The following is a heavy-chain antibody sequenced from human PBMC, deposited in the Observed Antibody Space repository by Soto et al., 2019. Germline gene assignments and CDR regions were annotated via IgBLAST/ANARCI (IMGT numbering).Heavy chain of an antibody. CDR2: IKTKTQGETT. CDR1: GFTISSAW. CDR3: TTGSVEGY. Sequence: EVQLVESGGGLVKPGGSLRLSCAASGFTISSAWMNWVRQAPGKGLEWVGRIKTKTQGETTDYAAPVKGRFTISRDDSENTLSLQMNSLRIEDTAVYYCTTGSVEGYWGQGTLVTVCS. V-gene: IGHV3-15*07. D-gene: IGHD1-26*01. J-gene: IGHJ4*02.